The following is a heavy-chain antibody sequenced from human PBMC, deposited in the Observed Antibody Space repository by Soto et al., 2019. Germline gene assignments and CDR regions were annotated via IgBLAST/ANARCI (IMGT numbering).Heavy chain of an antibody. D-gene: IGHD2-2*02. CDR2: ISYDGNAK. J-gene: IGHJ6*02. V-gene: IGHV3-30*04. Sequence: GGSLRLSCAASGFSFSSYGMHWVRQAPGKGLEWVAAISYDGNAKYSGDSVKGRFTISRDNSRNTLYVQRNSLRAEDTSVYYCAPPADTLRTGYFYRMDAWGQGTTVTVSS. CDR1: GFSFSSYG. CDR3: APPADTLRTGYFYRMDA.